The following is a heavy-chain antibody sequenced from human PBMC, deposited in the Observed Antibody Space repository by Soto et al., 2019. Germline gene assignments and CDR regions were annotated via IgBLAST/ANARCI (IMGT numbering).Heavy chain of an antibody. J-gene: IGHJ6*02. CDR2: ISYTGRT. D-gene: IGHD7-27*01. Sequence: SETLSLTCIVPGDSVTSGSYYWTWLRQPPGKGLEWIGYISYTGRTKYNPSLQSRVTISVDTSKNDFSLNLSSVTAADTAVYFCAREWGLLPYYVMNVWGHGTAVTVS. V-gene: IGHV4-61*03. CDR3: AREWGLLPYYVMNV. CDR1: GDSVTSGSYY.